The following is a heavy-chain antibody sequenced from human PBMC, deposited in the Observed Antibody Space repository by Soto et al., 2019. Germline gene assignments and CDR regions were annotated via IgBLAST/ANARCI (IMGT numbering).Heavy chain of an antibody. CDR3: AKTRGAMIYAISVYGMDV. Sequence: EVQLLESGGGLVQPGGSLRLSCAASGFTFSSFALNWVRQAPGKGLAWVSIISGSADSTFYADSVKGRFTISRDNSKNMLYLQITSLRAEDTAVYYCAKTRGAMIYAISVYGMDVWGQGTTVPVSS. J-gene: IGHJ6*02. CDR2: ISGSADST. V-gene: IGHV3-23*01. CDR1: GFTFSSFA. D-gene: IGHD2-8*01.